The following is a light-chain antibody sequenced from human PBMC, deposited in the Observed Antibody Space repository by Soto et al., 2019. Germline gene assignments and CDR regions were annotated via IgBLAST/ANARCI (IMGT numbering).Light chain of an antibody. CDR1: QSVSDR. J-gene: IGKJ1*01. Sequence: EIVMTQSPDTLSVSPGERATLSCRASQSVSDRVVWYQQKSGHAPSLLIYAASTRAAGVPARFSGSGSGTEFTLTISSLQSEDFAVYFCQQYADWPKTFGQGTKV. V-gene: IGKV3-15*01. CDR2: AAS. CDR3: QQYADWPKT.